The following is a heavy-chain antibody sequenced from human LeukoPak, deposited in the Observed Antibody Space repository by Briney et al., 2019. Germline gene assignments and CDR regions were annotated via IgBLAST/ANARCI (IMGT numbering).Heavy chain of an antibody. CDR1: GFTFSSYS. V-gene: IGHV3-21*01. Sequence: SGGSLRLSCAASGFTFSSYSMNWVRQAPGKGLEWVSSISSSSSFIYYADSVKGRFTISRDNAKNSLYLQMNSLRAEDTAVYYCARDPILYCSGGSCYPYYFDYWGQGTLVTVSS. D-gene: IGHD2-15*01. J-gene: IGHJ4*02. CDR3: ARDPILYCSGGSCYPYYFDY. CDR2: ISSSSSFI.